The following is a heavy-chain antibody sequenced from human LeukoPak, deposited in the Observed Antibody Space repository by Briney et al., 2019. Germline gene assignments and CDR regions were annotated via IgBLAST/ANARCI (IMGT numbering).Heavy chain of an antibody. CDR2: IIPILGMA. J-gene: IGHJ4*02. D-gene: IGHD3-22*01. CDR3: ARAGPYYYDSSGLPEFDY. Sequence: SVKVSCKASGGTFSSYAISWVRQAPGQGLEWMGRIIPILGMANYAQKFQGRVTITADKSTSTAYMELSSLRSEDTAVYYCARAGPYYYDSSGLPEFDYWGQGTLVTVSS. V-gene: IGHV1-69*04. CDR1: GGTFSSYA.